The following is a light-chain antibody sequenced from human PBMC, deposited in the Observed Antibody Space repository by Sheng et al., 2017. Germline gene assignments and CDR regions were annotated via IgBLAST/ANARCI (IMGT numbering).Light chain of an antibody. V-gene: IGKV3-20*01. CDR1: QSVSSSY. Sequence: EIGLTQSPGTLSLSPGERATLSCRASQSVSSSYLAWYQQKPGQAPRLLIYSASSRATGIPDRFSGSGSGTDFTLTISRLDPEDFAVYYCQQYGSSPPRYTFGQGTKLEI. CDR2: SAS. CDR3: QQYGSSPPRYT. J-gene: IGKJ2*01.